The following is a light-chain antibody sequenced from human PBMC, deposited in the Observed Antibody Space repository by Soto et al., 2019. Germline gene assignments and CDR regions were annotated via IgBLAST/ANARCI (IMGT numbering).Light chain of an antibody. J-gene: IGKJ1*01. CDR3: QHYYTSYTT. CDR1: ESVTSNY. V-gene: IGKV3-20*01. CDR2: GAS. Sequence: EIVFTQSPCTLSLSPGERATLSCGASESVTSNYLAWYQQKPGQAPRLLIFGASTRATGIPDRFSGSGSGTDFTLTISRLEPEDFAVYYCQHYYTSYTTFGQGTKVDI.